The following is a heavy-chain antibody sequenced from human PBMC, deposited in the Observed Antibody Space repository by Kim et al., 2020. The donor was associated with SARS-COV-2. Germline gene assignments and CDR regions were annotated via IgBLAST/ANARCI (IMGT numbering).Heavy chain of an antibody. D-gene: IGHD3-16*02. Sequence: SETLSLTCTVSGDSLSSDYWSWNRQPAGKGLEWIGRIYTSGRTNYNPSLQSRVTMSVDMSKNQFSLKLSSVTAADTAVYFCASSLGHWGQGTLVTLS. CDR2: IYTSGRT. J-gene: IGHJ4*02. V-gene: IGHV4-4*07. CDR1: GDSLSSDY. CDR3: ASSLGH.